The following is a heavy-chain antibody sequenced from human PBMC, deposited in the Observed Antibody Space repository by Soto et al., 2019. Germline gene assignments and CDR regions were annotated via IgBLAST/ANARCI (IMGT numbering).Heavy chain of an antibody. Sequence: QVQLVQSGAEVKKPGASVKVSCKASGYTFTTYGISWVRQAPGQGLEWMGWINAYNGNTNYAQKFEGRVTMTTHTSTSTAYMELRSLRSDDTAVYYCARDPVAGTYFDYWGQGTLVTVSS. CDR1: GYTFTTYG. V-gene: IGHV1-18*01. J-gene: IGHJ4*02. CDR2: INAYNGNT. D-gene: IGHD6-19*01. CDR3: ARDPVAGTYFDY.